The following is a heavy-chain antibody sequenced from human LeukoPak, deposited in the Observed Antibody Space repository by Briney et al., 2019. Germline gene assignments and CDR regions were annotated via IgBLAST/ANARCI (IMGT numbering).Heavy chain of an antibody. J-gene: IGHJ5*02. Sequence: ASVKVSCNASGYTFTGYYMHWVRQAPGQGLEWMGWINPNSGGTNYAQKLQGRVTMTTDTSTSTAYMELSSLRSEDTAVYYCARGGRLQGWFDPWGQGTLVTVSS. CDR2: INPNSGGT. V-gene: IGHV1-2*02. CDR1: GYTFTGYY. CDR3: ARGGRLQGWFDP. D-gene: IGHD4-11*01.